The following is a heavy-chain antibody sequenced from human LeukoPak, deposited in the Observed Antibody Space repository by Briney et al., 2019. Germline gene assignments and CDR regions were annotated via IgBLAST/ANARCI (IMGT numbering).Heavy chain of an antibody. CDR2: ISWKGDKI. J-gene: IGHJ4*02. V-gene: IGHV3-9*01. CDR1: GFNFDDYA. D-gene: IGHD4-23*01. Sequence: PGGSLRLSCVASGFNFDDYAMHWVRQVPGKGLEWVSGISWKGDKIGYADSVKGRFTISRDNAKNSLYLQMNSLRAEDTALYYCAKARGRWPAPPFDYWGQGTLVSVSS. CDR3: AKARGRWPAPPFDY.